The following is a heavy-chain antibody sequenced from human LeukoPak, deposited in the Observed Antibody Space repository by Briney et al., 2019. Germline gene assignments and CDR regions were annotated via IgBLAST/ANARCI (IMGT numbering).Heavy chain of an antibody. V-gene: IGHV1-2*06. CDR2: INPNGGGT. Sequence: ASMKVSCKASGYTFIDYCIHWVRQAPGQGLEWMGRINPNGGGTNYSQKFQGRVTMTSDTSISTAYMELSRLRSDDTAVYYCASEYNWNDPAYYYYMDVWGKGTTVTVSS. D-gene: IGHD1-20*01. J-gene: IGHJ6*03. CDR3: ASEYNWNDPAYYYYMDV. CDR1: GYTFIDYC.